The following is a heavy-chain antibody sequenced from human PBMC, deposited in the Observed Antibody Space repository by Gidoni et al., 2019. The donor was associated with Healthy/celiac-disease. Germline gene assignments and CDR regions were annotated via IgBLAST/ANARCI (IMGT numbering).Heavy chain of an antibody. V-gene: IGHV3-30*18. CDR3: AKVRGPRREYSSVDI. CDR1: GFSFSSYG. D-gene: IGHD6-6*01. Sequence: VQLVESGGGVVQPGRSLRLSCAASGFSFSSYGMHWVRQAPGKGLEWVAVISYDGSNKYNADSVKGRFTISRDNSKNTLYLQMNSLRAEDTAVYYCAKVRGPRREYSSVDIWGQGTMVTVSS. CDR2: ISYDGSNK. J-gene: IGHJ3*02.